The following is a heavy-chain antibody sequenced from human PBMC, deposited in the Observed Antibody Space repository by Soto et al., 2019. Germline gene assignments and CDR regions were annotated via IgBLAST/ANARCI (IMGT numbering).Heavy chain of an antibody. J-gene: IGHJ6*01. V-gene: IGHV1-69*08. Sequence: QVQLVQSGAEVKKPGSSVKVSCKASGGTFSRYSITWVRQAPGHGLEWIGRIIPIFGIASYAQKFQGRVTITAAESPSTAYMELRSLRSDDTAVYYCAREDRDRETGLVPAAIDGMDVW. CDR2: IIPIFGIA. CDR3: AREDRDRETGLVPAAIDGMDV. D-gene: IGHD2-2*01. CDR1: GGTFSRYS.